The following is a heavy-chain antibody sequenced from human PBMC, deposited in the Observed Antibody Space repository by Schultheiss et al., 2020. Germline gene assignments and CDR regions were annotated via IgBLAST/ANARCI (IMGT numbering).Heavy chain of an antibody. D-gene: IGHD3-16*01. Sequence: SETLSLTCTVSGGSISSGGYYWSWIRQHPGKGLEWIGYIYYSGSTYYNPSLKSRVTISVDTSKNQFSLKLSSVTAADTAVYYCARVGGAGGGMDVWGQGTMVNVSS. CDR1: GGSISSGGYY. CDR2: IYYSGST. J-gene: IGHJ6*02. CDR3: ARVGGAGGGMDV. V-gene: IGHV4-31*03.